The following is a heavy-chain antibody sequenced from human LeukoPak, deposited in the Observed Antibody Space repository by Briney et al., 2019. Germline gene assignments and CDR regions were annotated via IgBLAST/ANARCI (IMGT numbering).Heavy chain of an antibody. D-gene: IGHD3-22*01. CDR3: AKRGVVIRVILVGFHKEAYYFDS. J-gene: IGHJ4*02. V-gene: IGHV3-23*01. CDR1: GITLSNYG. Sequence: GGSLRLSCAVSGITLSNYGMSWVRQAPGKGLEWVAGISGSGGRKNNADPLTGRLPITRHNPKNKLYLQMNSLRAEDTAVYFCAKRGVVIRVILVGFHKEAYYFDSWGQGALVTVSS. CDR2: ISGSGGRK.